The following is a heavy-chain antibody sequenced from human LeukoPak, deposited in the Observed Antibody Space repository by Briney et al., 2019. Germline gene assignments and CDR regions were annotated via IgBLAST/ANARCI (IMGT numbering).Heavy chain of an antibody. CDR1: GFAFSTYE. V-gene: IGHV3-48*03. CDR2: ITISGHTK. CDR3: ARGDPHADL. Sequence: GGSLRLSCAASGFAFSTYEMSWVRQAPGKGLEWIADITISGHTKNYADSVKGRFTISRDNARSSLYLQMNSLRVEDTGVFYCARGDPHADLWGQGTLVTVPS. J-gene: IGHJ5*02.